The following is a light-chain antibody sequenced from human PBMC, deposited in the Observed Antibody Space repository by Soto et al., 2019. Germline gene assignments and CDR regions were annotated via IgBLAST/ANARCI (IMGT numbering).Light chain of an antibody. J-gene: IGKJ1*01. CDR1: ESIRSW. Sequence: DIQMTQSPSTLSASIGDSVTINCRASESIRSWVAWYQQTPGKAPKILINKASELEGGVPPRFSGSGSGTEFTLTISSLQPDDFATYYCQQYFRHATFGQGTKVDIK. CDR2: KAS. CDR3: QQYFRHAT. V-gene: IGKV1-5*03.